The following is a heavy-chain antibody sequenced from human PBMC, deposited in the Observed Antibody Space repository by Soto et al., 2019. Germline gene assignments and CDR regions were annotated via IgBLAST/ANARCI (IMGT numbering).Heavy chain of an antibody. CDR1: GFPLSTYG. V-gene: IGHV3-23*01. J-gene: IGHJ6*02. Sequence: EVQLLDSGGGLVQPGGSLRLSCAASGFPLSTYGMTWVRQAPGKGLEWVSAITGTGGNTYYVDSVKGRFTSSRDNSKNMLYLQVNILRVEDTAVYYCARIRGYWYGLDVWGQGTTVTVSS. CDR2: ITGTGGNT. CDR3: ARIRGYWYGLDV.